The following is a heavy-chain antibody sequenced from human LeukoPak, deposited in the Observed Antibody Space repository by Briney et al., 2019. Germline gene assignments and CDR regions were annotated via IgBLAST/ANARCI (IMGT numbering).Heavy chain of an antibody. D-gene: IGHD5-18*01. V-gene: IGHV1-8*03. CDR1: GYTFTSYD. J-gene: IGHJ4*02. CDR2: MNPNSGNT. Sequence: ASVKVSCKASGYTFTSYDINWVRQATGQGPEWMGWMNPNSGNTGYAQKFQGRVTITRNTSISTAYMELSSLRSEDTAVYYCARGPDTAMGFDYWGQGTLVTVSS. CDR3: ARGPDTAMGFDY.